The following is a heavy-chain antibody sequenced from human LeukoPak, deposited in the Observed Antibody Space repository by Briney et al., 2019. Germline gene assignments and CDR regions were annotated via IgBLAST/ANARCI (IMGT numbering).Heavy chain of an antibody. J-gene: IGHJ4*02. CDR1: GYTFTVYY. V-gene: IGHV1-2*02. D-gene: IGHD2-2*01. CDR2: INPHSGDT. Sequence: ASVKVSCQASGYTFTVYYMHWDRQAPGQGLEWMGYINPHSGDTIYAPNFQGRVTMTRDTSISTVYMELSNLRCYDTAVYYCSTECKYCSIPSFNDYWGQGTLVTVSS. CDR3: STECKYCSIPSFNDY.